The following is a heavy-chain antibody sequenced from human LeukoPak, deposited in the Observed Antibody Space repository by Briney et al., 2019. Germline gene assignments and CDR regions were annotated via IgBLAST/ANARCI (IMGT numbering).Heavy chain of an antibody. CDR2: ISDSSGRT. D-gene: IGHD3-22*01. Sequence: GGSLRLSCAVSGITLSNYGMSWVRQAPGKGLEWVAGISDSSGRTKYADSVKGRFTISRDNSKNTLYLQMNSLRAEDTAVYFCAKRGVVIRVILVGFHKEAYYFDSWSQGALVTVSS. V-gene: IGHV3-23*01. CDR3: AKRGVVIRVILVGFHKEAYYFDS. J-gene: IGHJ4*02. CDR1: GITLSNYG.